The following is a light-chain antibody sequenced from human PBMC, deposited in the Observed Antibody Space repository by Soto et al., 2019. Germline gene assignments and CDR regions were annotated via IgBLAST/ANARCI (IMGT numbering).Light chain of an antibody. V-gene: IGKV3-20*01. CDR3: QQYGSSLTWT. CDR1: PSLSSNS. CDR2: GAS. J-gene: IGKJ1*01. Sequence: EVVLTQSPGTLSLSPGERATLLGSASPSLSSNSLAWYRQKPGQAPRLLIYGASSRAAGIPDRFSGSGSGTDFTLTISRLEPEDFAVYYCQQYGSSLTWTFGQGTKVDIK.